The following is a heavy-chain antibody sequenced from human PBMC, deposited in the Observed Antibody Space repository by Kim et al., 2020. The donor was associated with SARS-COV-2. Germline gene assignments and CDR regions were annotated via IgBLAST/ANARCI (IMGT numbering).Heavy chain of an antibody. CDR3: ARHSLGDFWSGYSPSYYYDGMDV. CDR2: IYPGDSDT. CDR1: GYSFTSYW. D-gene: IGHD3-3*01. J-gene: IGHJ6*02. V-gene: IGHV5-51*01. Sequence: GESLKISCKGSGYSFTSYWIGWVRQMPGKGLEWMGIIYPGDSDTRYSPSFQGQVTISADKSISTAYLQWSSLKASDTAMYYCARHSLGDFWSGYSPSYYYDGMDVWGQGTTVTVSS.